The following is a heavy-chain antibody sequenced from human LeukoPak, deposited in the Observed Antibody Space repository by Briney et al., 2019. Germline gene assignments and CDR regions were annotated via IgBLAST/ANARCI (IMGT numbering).Heavy chain of an antibody. CDR2: IDPSDSYT. Sequence: RGESLKISCQGSGYSFTNYWITWVRQMPGKGLEWMGRIDPSDSYTNYSPSLQGRVTISADKSISTAYLQWSSLEASDAARYYCARSKRFDYWGQGTLVTVSS. J-gene: IGHJ4*02. CDR1: GYSFTNYW. CDR3: ARSKRFDY. V-gene: IGHV5-10-1*01.